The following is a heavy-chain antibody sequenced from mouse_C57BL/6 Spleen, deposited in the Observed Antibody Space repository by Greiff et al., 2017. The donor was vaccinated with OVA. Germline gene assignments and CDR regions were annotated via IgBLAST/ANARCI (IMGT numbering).Heavy chain of an antibody. CDR2: ISDGGSYT. CDR1: GFTFSSYA. V-gene: IGHV5-4*01. Sequence: EVQVVESGGGLVKPGGSLKLSCAASGFTFSSYAMSWVRQTPEKRLEWVATISDGGSYTYYTDNVKGRFTISRDNAENNLYLQMSHLKSEDAAMYYCARGEDGYAYAMDYWGQGTSVTVSS. D-gene: IGHD2-2*01. CDR3: ARGEDGYAYAMDY. J-gene: IGHJ4*01.